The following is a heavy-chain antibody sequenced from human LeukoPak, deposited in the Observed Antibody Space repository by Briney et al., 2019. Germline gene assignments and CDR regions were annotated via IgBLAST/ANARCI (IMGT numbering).Heavy chain of an antibody. Sequence: SETLSLTCTVSGGSISSSSYYWGWIRQPPGKGLEWIGSIYYSGSTYYNPSLKSRVTISVDTSKNQFSLKLSSVTAADTAVYYCARRGPRAARPPTSQYYFDYWGQGTLVTVSS. V-gene: IGHV4-39*07. CDR1: GGSISSSSYY. D-gene: IGHD6-6*01. CDR3: ARRGPRAARPPTSQYYFDY. J-gene: IGHJ4*02. CDR2: IYYSGST.